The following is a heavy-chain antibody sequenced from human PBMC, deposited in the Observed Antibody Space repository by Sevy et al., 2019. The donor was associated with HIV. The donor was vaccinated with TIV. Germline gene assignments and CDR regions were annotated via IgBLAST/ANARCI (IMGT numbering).Heavy chain of an antibody. D-gene: IGHD3-10*01. CDR1: GFTFRNYV. J-gene: IGHJ3*01. CDR2: ISDGGGNI. V-gene: IGHV3-23*01. CDR3: SKGAVRSLAGFEHFDD. Sequence: GGSLRLSCAASGFTFRNYVMNWFRQAPGKGLEWVSSISDGGGNIYYADSVKGRFSVSRDNSMKTLYLQLKRLRAEAAAVYYCSKGAVRSLAGFEHFDDWGPGTLVTVSS.